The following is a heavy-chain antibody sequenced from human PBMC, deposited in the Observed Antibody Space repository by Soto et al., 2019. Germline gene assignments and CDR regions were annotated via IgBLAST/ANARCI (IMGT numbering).Heavy chain of an antibody. D-gene: IGHD1-1*01. CDR3: ARGFGTDY. Sequence: PGGSLRLSCAASGFTFRSHLMSWVRQAPGKGLEWLANIKQDGNERNYVESVKGRFTISRDNAKNSLYLEMHSLRAEDTAVYYCARGFGTDYWGQGTLVTVSS. V-gene: IGHV3-7*01. J-gene: IGHJ4*02. CDR2: IKQDGNER. CDR1: GFTFRSHL.